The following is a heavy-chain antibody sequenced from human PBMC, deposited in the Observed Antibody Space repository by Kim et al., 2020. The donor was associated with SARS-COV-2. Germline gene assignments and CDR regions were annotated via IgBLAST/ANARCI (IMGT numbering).Heavy chain of an antibody. Sequence: SETLSLTCAVSGGSISSGGYSWSWIRQPPGKGLEWIGYIYHSGSTYYNPSLKSRVTISVDRSKNQFSLKLSSVTAADTAVYYCARDNADSSGYLAFDIWGQGTMVTVSS. CDR1: GGSISSGGYS. V-gene: IGHV4-30-2*01. J-gene: IGHJ3*02. CDR3: ARDNADSSGYLAFDI. D-gene: IGHD3-22*01. CDR2: IYHSGST.